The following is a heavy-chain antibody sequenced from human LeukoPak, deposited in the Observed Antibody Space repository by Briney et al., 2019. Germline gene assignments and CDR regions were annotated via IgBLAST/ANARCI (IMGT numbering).Heavy chain of an antibody. V-gene: IGHV6-1*01. CDR2: TYYRSKWYN. Sequence: ASQTLSLTCAISGDSVSSNSAAWNWIRQSPSRGLEWLGRTYYRSKWYNDYAVSVKSRITINPDTFKNQFSLQLNSVTPEDTAVYYCARGVGDDTRYYYYGMDVWGQGTTVTVSS. J-gene: IGHJ6*02. D-gene: IGHD3-16*01. CDR3: ARGVGDDTRYYYYGMDV. CDR1: GDSVSSNSAA.